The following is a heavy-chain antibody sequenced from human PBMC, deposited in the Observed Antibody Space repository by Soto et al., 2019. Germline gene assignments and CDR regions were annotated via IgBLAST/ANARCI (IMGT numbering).Heavy chain of an antibody. CDR1: GDTFSSYA. CDR3: ARESAYGGNPLAFDY. CDR2: IIPFFNTP. Sequence: QEQLVQSGAEVKKPGSSVKVSCKASGDTFSSYAISWVRQAPGQGLDWMGGIIPFFNTPNYAQKFQGRVTITADESTSTAYMELSSLRSDDTATYYCARESAYGGNPLAFDYWGQGTLVTVSS. J-gene: IGHJ4*02. V-gene: IGHV1-69*01. D-gene: IGHD1-26*01.